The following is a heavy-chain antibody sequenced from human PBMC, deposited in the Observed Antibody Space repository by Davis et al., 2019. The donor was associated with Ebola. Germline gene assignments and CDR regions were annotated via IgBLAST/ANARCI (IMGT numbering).Heavy chain of an antibody. CDR2: ISAYNGNT. CDR3: ARVITMIVPGWFDP. J-gene: IGHJ5*02. Sequence: AASVKVSCKASGYTFTSYGISWVRQAPGQGLEWMGWISAYNGNTNYAQKLQGRVTMTTDTSTSTAYTELRSLRSDDTAVYYCARVITMIVPGWFDPWGQGTLVTVSS. D-gene: IGHD3-22*01. V-gene: IGHV1-18*01. CDR1: GYTFTSYG.